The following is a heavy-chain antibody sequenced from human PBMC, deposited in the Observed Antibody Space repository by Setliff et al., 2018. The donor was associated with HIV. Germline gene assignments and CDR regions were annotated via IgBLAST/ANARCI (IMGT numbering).Heavy chain of an antibody. CDR2: INAGTGNT. Sequence: ASVKVSCKASGYRFTGFAIHWVRQAPGQRFEWMGRINAGTGNTKYSQKFQDRVTISRDIHANTAYMELSSLRSEDTAIYYCARSLREYSYGSPDYWGPGTLVTVSS. J-gene: IGHJ4*02. CDR3: ARSLREYSYGSPDY. V-gene: IGHV1-3*01. CDR1: GYRFTGFA. D-gene: IGHD5-18*01.